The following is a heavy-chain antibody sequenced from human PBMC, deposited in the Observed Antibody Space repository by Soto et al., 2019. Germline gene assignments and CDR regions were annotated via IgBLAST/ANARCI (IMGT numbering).Heavy chain of an antibody. Sequence: PSETLSLTCAVSGASIASGGYSWSWIRQPPGKGLEWIGNIHHTGNSYYNPSLKSRVTLSVDRSKNQFSLKLTSVTAADTAVYYCARRGVVGVIKDPSYFDYWGQGTLVTVSS. J-gene: IGHJ4*02. CDR1: GASIASGGYS. CDR2: IHHTGNS. D-gene: IGHD1-26*01. V-gene: IGHV4-30-2*01. CDR3: ARRGVVGVIKDPSYFDY.